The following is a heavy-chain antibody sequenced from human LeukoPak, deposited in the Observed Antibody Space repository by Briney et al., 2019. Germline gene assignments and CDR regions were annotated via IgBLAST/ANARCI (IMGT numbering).Heavy chain of an antibody. J-gene: IGHJ4*02. CDR2: IYHSGST. Sequence: PSETLSLTCTVSGGSISSSSYYWGWIWQPPGKGLEWIGSIYHSGSTYYNPSLKSRVTISVDTSKNQFSLKLSSVTAADAAVYYCARDYPRYGSGSNFDYWGQGTLVTVSS. D-gene: IGHD3-10*01. CDR3: ARDYPRYGSGSNFDY. V-gene: IGHV4-39*07. CDR1: GGSISSSSYY.